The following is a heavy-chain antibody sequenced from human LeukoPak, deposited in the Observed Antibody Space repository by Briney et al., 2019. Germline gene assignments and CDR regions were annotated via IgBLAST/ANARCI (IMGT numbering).Heavy chain of an antibody. CDR1: GGSISSNY. Sequence: SETLSLTCTVSGGSISSNYWSWIRQPPGKGLEWIGYIYYSGSTNSGSTNYNPSLKSRVTISVDTSKNQFSLKLSSVTAADTAVYYCARGLMMAVAGRGEFHYWGQGTLVTVSS. D-gene: IGHD6-13*01. V-gene: IGHV4-59*01. J-gene: IGHJ4*02. CDR2: IYYSGSTNSGST. CDR3: ARGLMMAVAGRGEFHY.